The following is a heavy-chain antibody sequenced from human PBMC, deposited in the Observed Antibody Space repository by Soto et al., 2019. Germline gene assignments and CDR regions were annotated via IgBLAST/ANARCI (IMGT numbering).Heavy chain of an antibody. D-gene: IGHD3-22*01. Sequence: GESLKISCXGSGYRFTSYWIAWVRQMPGKGLEWMGIIFPSDSDTRYSPSFQGQVTISADRSTSTVFLQWASLKASDTAVYFCARKDKSGYFNWFDPWGQGTLVTVSS. V-gene: IGHV5-51*01. CDR3: ARKDKSGYFNWFDP. CDR1: GYRFTSYW. CDR2: IFPSDSDT. J-gene: IGHJ5*02.